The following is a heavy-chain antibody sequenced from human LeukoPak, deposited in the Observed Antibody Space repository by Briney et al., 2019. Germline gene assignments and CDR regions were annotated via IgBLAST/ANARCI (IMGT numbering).Heavy chain of an antibody. D-gene: IGHD3-22*01. V-gene: IGHV4-31*03. J-gene: IGHJ3*02. CDR3: ARGPVYYYDSSLQRPQDAFDI. Sequence: SQTLSLTCTVSGGSISSGGYYWSWIRQHPGKGLEWIGYIYYSGSTYYNPSLTSRVPISVYTSKHHFSLKLSSVTAAHTAVYYCARGPVYYYDSSLQRPQDAFDIWGQGTIVTVSS. CDR1: GGSISSGGYY. CDR2: IYYSGST.